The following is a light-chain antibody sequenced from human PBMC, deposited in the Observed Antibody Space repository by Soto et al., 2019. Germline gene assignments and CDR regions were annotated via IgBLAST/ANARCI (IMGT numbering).Light chain of an antibody. CDR3: SSYTITSSLVL. CDR2: EVT. J-gene: IGLJ2*01. Sequence: QSALTQPASVSGSPGQSITISCTGTSSDVGGFNYVAWYQQHPGKAPRLMIYEVTNRPSGVSNRFSGSKSGNTASLTISGLRAEDEGDYFCSSYTITSSLVLFGGGPKLTVL. V-gene: IGLV2-14*01. CDR1: SSDVGGFNY.